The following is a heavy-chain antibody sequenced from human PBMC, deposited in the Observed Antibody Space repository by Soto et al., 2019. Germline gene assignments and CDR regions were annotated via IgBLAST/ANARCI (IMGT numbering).Heavy chain of an antibody. Sequence: EVQLLESGGGLVQPGGSLRLSCAASGFTFSSYAMSWVRQAPGKGLEWVSAISGSGGSTYYADSVKGRFTFSRDNSNNTLYLQMNSLRAEATALYYCAKSNGWYAEFDYWGQGTLVTVSS. CDR2: ISGSGGST. CDR3: AKSNGWYAEFDY. D-gene: IGHD6-19*01. CDR1: GFTFSSYA. J-gene: IGHJ4*02. V-gene: IGHV3-23*01.